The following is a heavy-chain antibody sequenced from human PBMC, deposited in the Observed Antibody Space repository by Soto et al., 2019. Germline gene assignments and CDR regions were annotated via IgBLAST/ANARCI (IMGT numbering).Heavy chain of an antibody. CDR2: ISGSGGST. Sequence: HPEGSLRLSCAASGFTFSSYAMSWVRQAPGKGLEWVSAISGSGGSTYYADSVKGRSTISRDNSKNTLYLQMNSLRAEDTAVYYCAKGKKPRGYSYGYNYYYYMDVWGKGTTVTVSS. V-gene: IGHV3-23*01. CDR1: GFTFSSYA. D-gene: IGHD5-18*01. J-gene: IGHJ6*03. CDR3: AKGKKPRGYSYGYNYYYYMDV.